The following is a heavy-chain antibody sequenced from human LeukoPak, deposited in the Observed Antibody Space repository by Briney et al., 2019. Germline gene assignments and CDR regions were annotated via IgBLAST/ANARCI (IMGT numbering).Heavy chain of an antibody. V-gene: IGHV3-21*01. Sequence: GGSLRLSCAASGFTFSSYSMNWVRQAPGKGLEWVSSISGSSSLIYYADSLKGRFTISRDNARNSLYLQMNSLRAEDTAVYYCARGGLGYYFDYWGQGTLVTVSS. D-gene: IGHD3-16*01. J-gene: IGHJ4*02. CDR1: GFTFSSYS. CDR3: ARGGLGYYFDY. CDR2: ISGSSSLI.